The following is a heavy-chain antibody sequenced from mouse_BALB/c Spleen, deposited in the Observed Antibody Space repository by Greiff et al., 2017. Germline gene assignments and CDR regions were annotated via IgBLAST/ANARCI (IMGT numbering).Heavy chain of an antibody. CDR3: ARSTTVPLGFFDV. V-gene: IGHV1S29*02. Sequence: VQLQQSGPELVKPGASVKISCKASGYTFTDYNMHWVKQSHGKSLEWIGYIYPYNGGTGYNQKFKSKATLTVDNSSSTAYMELRSLTSEDSAVYYCARSTTVPLGFFDVWGAGTTVTVSS. J-gene: IGHJ1*01. CDR2: IYPYNGGT. D-gene: IGHD1-1*01. CDR1: GYTFTDYN.